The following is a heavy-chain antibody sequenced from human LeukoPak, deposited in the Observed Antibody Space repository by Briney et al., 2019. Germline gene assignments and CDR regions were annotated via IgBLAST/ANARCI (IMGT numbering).Heavy chain of an antibody. CDR3: NVWAKYDY. J-gene: IGHJ4*02. V-gene: IGHV3-30*03. Sequence: GGSLRLSCAASGFTFSSYGMHWVRQAPGKGLEWVAVISYDGSNKYYADSVKGRFTISRDNSKNTLYLQMNSLRAEDTAVYYCNVWAKYDYWGQGTLVTVSS. CDR2: ISYDGSNK. D-gene: IGHD3-16*01. CDR1: GFTFSSYG.